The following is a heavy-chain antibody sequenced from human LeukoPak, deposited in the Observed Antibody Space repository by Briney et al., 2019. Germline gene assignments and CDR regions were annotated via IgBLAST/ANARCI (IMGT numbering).Heavy chain of an antibody. Sequence: GGPLRLSCAASGFTFSSYAMSWVRQASGKGLEWVSAISGSGGSTYYADSVKGRFTISRDNSKDTLYLQMNSLRAEDTAVYYCAKGAQADRYYYYYYGMDVWGQGTTVTVSS. D-gene: IGHD1-14*01. V-gene: IGHV3-23*01. J-gene: IGHJ6*02. CDR2: ISGSGGST. CDR3: AKGAQADRYYYYYYGMDV. CDR1: GFTFSSYA.